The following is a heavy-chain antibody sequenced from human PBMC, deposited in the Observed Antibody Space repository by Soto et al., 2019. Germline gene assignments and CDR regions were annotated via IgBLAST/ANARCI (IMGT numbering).Heavy chain of an antibody. CDR3: AHRTTTVTWWFDP. CDR2: SYWDDDK. J-gene: IGHJ5*02. V-gene: IGHV2-5*02. CDR1: GFSLTTSGVG. D-gene: IGHD4-17*01. Sequence: QITLKESGPTLVKPTQTLTLTCTFSGFSLTTSGVGVGWIRQLPGKALEWLALSYWDDDKGYSPSLKSRLTISKDTSKHQVALTMTNMDPADTATYFCAHRTTTVTWWFDPWGQGTLVTVSS.